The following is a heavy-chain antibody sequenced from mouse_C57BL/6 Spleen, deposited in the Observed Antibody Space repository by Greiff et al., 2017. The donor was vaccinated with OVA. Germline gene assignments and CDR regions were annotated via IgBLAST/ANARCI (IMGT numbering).Heavy chain of an antibody. D-gene: IGHD1-1*01. CDR2: IYPGSGNT. Sequence: QVQLQQSGAELVRPGASVKLSCKASGYTFTDYYINWVKQRPGQGLEWIARIYPGSGNTYYNEKFKGKATLTAEKSSSTAYMQLSSLTSEDSAVYFCASNYGSKTWFAYWGQGTLVTVSA. J-gene: IGHJ3*01. CDR1: GYTFTDYY. CDR3: ASNYGSKTWFAY. V-gene: IGHV1-76*01.